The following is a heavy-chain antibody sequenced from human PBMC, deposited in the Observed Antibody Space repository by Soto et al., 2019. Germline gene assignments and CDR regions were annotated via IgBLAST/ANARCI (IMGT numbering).Heavy chain of an antibody. J-gene: IGHJ6*02. CDR3: ARSQGSSTSLEIYYYYYYGMDV. D-gene: IGHD2-2*01. CDR1: GGTFGSYA. CDR2: IIPILGTA. V-gene: IGHV1-69*01. Sequence: QVQLVQSGAEVKKPGSSVKVSCKASGGTFGSYAISRVRQAPGQGLEWMGGIIPILGTANYAQKFQGRVTIAADESTSTAYMELSSLRSEDTAVYYCARSQGSSTSLEIYYYYYYGMDVWGQGTTVTVSS.